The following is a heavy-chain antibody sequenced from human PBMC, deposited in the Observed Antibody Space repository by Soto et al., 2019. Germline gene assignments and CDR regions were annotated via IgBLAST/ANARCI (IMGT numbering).Heavy chain of an antibody. CDR3: ARDRHCSGGSCYSDAFDI. J-gene: IGHJ3*02. CDR1: GGSISSGGYY. CDR2: IYYSGST. D-gene: IGHD2-15*01. V-gene: IGHV4-31*03. Sequence: QVQLQESGPGLVKPSQTLSLACTVSGGSISSGGYYWSWIRQHPGKGLEWIGYIYYSGSTYYNPSLKSRVTITVDKSKNQFSLKLSSVTAADTAVYYCARDRHCSGGSCYSDAFDIWGQWTMVTVSS.